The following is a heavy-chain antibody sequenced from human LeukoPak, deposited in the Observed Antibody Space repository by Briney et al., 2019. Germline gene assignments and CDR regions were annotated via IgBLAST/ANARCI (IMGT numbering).Heavy chain of an antibody. CDR2: MNPISGNT. J-gene: IGHJ2*01. CDR3: ARPYCSGGDCLRYFDL. D-gene: IGHD2-15*01. Sequence: ASVKVSCKASGNTFTSYDISWVRQATGQGLEWMGWMNPISGNTGYAQKFQGRVTMTRSTSISTAYMELSSLRSEDTAVYYCARPYCSGGDCLRYFDLWGRGTLITVSS. CDR1: GNTFTSYD. V-gene: IGHV1-8*01.